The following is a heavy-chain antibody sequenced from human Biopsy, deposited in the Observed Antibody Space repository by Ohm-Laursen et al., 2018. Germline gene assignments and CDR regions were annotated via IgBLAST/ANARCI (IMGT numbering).Heavy chain of an antibody. D-gene: IGHD3-9*01. CDR2: INPNSGNA. J-gene: IGHJ6*02. V-gene: IGHV1-2*02. Sequence: SVKVSCKASGYTFAGYCLHWVRQAPGHGLEWMGWINPNSGNANYAQSFQGRLTVTRDTSISTAYMELTSLTFDDTAIYYCARVPAYPSIDGYYGLDLWGQGTTVIVSS. CDR3: ARVPAYPSIDGYYGLDL. CDR1: GYTFAGYC.